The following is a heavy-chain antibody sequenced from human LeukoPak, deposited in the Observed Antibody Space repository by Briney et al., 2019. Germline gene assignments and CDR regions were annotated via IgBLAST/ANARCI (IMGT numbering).Heavy chain of an antibody. CDR3: ARVGFGGYSYGYVDF. J-gene: IGHJ4*02. V-gene: IGHV4-39*01. CDR1: GGSISSSRYS. CDR2: IYDSGST. Sequence: SETLSLTCTVSGGSISSSRYSWGWIRQPPGKGLEWIGTIYDSGSTYYNPSLKSRVTISADTSKNQSSLRLSSVTAADTAVYYCARVGFGGYSYGYVDFWGQGTQVTVSS. D-gene: IGHD5-18*01.